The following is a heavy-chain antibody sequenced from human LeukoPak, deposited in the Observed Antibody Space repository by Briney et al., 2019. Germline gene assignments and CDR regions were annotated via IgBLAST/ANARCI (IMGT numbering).Heavy chain of an antibody. Sequence: GALRLSCAASGITFSCYGMSWVRQAPGKGLEWVSSISSTGGTTYYADSVKGRVTISRDNAKNSLYLQMNSLRAEDTAMYYCARLPGGVVIDAGLYWGQGTLVTVSS. CDR2: ISSTGGTT. CDR3: ARLPGGVVIDAGLY. D-gene: IGHD2-21*01. J-gene: IGHJ4*02. V-gene: IGHV3-48*01. CDR1: GITFSCYG.